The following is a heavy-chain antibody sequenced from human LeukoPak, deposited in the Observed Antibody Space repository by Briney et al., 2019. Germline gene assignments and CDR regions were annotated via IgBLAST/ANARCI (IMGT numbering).Heavy chain of an antibody. J-gene: IGHJ6*03. CDR3: ASEYNWNEPAYYYYMDV. D-gene: IGHD1-20*01. V-gene: IGHV1-2*06. CDR1: GYTFIDYC. CDR2: INPNSGGT. Sequence: ASVKVSCKASGYTFIDYCIHWVRQAPGQGLEWMGRINPNSGGTNYAQKFQGRVTMTSDTSISTAYMELSRLRSDDTAVYYCASEYNWNEPAYYYYMDVWGKGTTVTVSS.